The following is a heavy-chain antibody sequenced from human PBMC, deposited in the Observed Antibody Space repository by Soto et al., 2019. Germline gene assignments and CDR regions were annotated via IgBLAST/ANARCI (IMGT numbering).Heavy chain of an antibody. CDR2: IIPILGIA. Sequence: QVQLVQSGAEVKKPGSSVKVSCKASGGTFSSYSISWVRQAPGQGLEWMGRIIPILGIANYAQKFQGRVTITADKSMSTAYMELSSLRSEDTAVYYCARRYCGGGSCYDPDAFDIWGQGTMVTVSS. D-gene: IGHD2-15*01. CDR1: GGTFSSYS. CDR3: ARRYCGGGSCYDPDAFDI. V-gene: IGHV1-69*02. J-gene: IGHJ3*02.